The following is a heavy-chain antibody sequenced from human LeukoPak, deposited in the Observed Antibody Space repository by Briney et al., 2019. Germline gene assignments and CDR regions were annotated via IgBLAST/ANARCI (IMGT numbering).Heavy chain of an antibody. V-gene: IGHV3-30*18. J-gene: IGHJ6*01. CDR2: ISYAGSNI. CDR3: AKEWPWENYYYGMKV. Sequence: TGGSLRLSCAASGXSFSNYGMRWVRQAPGKGLEWVAVISYAGSNIDYADSVKRRFTNSRYNYKNTLYLQMNSLRPEDTAVYHCAKEWPWENYYYGMKVWGQGPTVTVSS. D-gene: IGHD1-26*01. CDR1: GXSFSNYG.